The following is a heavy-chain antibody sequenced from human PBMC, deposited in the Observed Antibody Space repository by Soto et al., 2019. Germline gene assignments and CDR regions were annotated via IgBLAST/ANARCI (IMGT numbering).Heavy chain of an antibody. CDR2: ISSSGGST. CDR1: GLTFGTYA. V-gene: IGHV3-23*01. J-gene: IGHJ4*02. Sequence: EVQLLESGGGLVQPEGSLRLSCAASGLTFGTYAMRWVRQAPGKGLEWVSAISSSGGSTFYADSVKGRFTISRDNSNNTLFLQMNSLRAEDTDTYYCAKDNRGCPVGLYDYWGQGTPVTVSS. CDR3: AKDNRGCPVGLYDY. D-gene: IGHD1-26*01.